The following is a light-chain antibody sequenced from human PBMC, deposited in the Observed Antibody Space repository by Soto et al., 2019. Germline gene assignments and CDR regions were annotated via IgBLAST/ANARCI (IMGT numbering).Light chain of an antibody. CDR3: LQDINYPWT. J-gene: IGKJ1*01. CDR1: QGISNY. V-gene: IGKV1-9*01. Sequence: DIQLTQSPSFLSASVGDRVTITCRASQGISNYLAWYQQKPGKAPNLLIHTASTLQSGVPSRFSGSGSGTDFTLAISSLQPEDSATYYCLQDINYPWTFGQGTKVDIK. CDR2: TAS.